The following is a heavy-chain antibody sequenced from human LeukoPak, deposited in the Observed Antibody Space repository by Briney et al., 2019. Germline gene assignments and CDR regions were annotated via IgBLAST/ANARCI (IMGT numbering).Heavy chain of an antibody. J-gene: IGHJ3*01. Sequence: SETLSLTCTVSGGSISSHYWSWIRQPPGKGLEWIGYFYNSGSTNYNPSLKSRVTISLDTSKNQFSLHLTSVTAADTAVYFCARDDYGVFDAFDVWGQGTVVTVSS. D-gene: IGHD3-16*01. CDR1: GGSISSHY. V-gene: IGHV4-59*08. CDR3: ARDDYGVFDAFDV. CDR2: FYNSGST.